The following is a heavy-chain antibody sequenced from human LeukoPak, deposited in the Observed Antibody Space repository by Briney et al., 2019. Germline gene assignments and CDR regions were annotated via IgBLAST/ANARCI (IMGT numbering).Heavy chain of an antibody. V-gene: IGHV3-23*01. J-gene: IGHJ4*02. Sequence: GGSLRLSCAASGFTFSIYAMSWVRQAPGKGLQWVSSITSSGDGTYYADSVKGRFTISRDNSENMLYLQMNSLRAEDTAVYYCVGGASSGYSDFDYWGQGTLVTVSS. CDR2: ITSSGDGT. CDR1: GFTFSIYA. CDR3: VGGASSGYSDFDY. D-gene: IGHD3-22*01.